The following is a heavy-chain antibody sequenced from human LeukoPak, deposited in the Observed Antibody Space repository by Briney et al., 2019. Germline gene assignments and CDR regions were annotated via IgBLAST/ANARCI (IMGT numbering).Heavy chain of an antibody. V-gene: IGHV3-23*01. D-gene: IGHD3-16*02. J-gene: IGHJ4*02. CDR3: ARAYTFGGVIVAFDY. Sequence: GGSLRLSCAASGFTFSTYAMSWVRQAPGKGLEWVSAVSGSGSSTYYADSVKGRFTISRDNAKNSLYLQMNSLRAEDTAVYCCARAYTFGGVIVAFDYWGQGTLVTVSS. CDR2: VSGSGSST. CDR1: GFTFSTYA.